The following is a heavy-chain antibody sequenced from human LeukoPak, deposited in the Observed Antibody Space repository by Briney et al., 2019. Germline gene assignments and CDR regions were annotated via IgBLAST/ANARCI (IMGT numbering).Heavy chain of an antibody. V-gene: IGHV1-2*02. J-gene: IGHJ4*02. CDR3: ARDRGHRRVEYSYDSSDY. Sequence: ASVKVSCKASGYTFTGYYMHWVRQAPGQGLEWMGWINPNSGGTNYAQKFQGRVTVTRDTSISTAYMELRSLRSDDTALYYCARDRGHRRVEYSYDSSDYWGQGTLVTVSS. CDR1: GYTFTGYY. CDR2: INPNSGGT. D-gene: IGHD3-22*01.